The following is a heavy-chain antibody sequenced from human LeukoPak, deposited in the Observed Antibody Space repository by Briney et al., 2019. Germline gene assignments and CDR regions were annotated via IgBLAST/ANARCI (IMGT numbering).Heavy chain of an antibody. Sequence: PSETLSLTCTGSGGSISSGGYYWSWIRQHPGKGLVWIGYIYYSGSTYYNPSLKSRVTISVDTSKNQFSLKLSSVTAADTAVYYCAGGSYGALDGGYWGQGTLVTVSS. CDR3: AGGSYGALDGGY. V-gene: IGHV4-31*03. D-gene: IGHD4-17*01. CDR1: GGSISSGGYY. CDR2: IYYSGST. J-gene: IGHJ4*02.